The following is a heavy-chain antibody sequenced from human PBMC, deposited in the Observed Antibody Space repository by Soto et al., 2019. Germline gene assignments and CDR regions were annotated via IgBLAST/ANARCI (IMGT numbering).Heavy chain of an antibody. D-gene: IGHD3-10*01. J-gene: IGHJ5*02. V-gene: IGHV3-23*01. CDR3: VKNSGWFNT. CDR2: ILDTGTTV. CDR1: GFPFSSTD. Sequence: GWSLRLSCAASGFPFSSTDMSWVRQAPGKGLEWVSTILDTGTTVFYADSVKGRFTVSRDNSNNTLYVQMNNLRADDTAVYYCVKNSGWFNTWGQGALVTVSS.